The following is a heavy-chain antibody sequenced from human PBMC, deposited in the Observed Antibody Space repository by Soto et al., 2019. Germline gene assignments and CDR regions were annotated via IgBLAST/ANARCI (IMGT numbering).Heavy chain of an antibody. CDR3: SKGEMSTSRNSFDP. CDR2: LSRSGGAT. V-gene: IGHV3-23*01. J-gene: IGHJ5*02. D-gene: IGHD1-7*01. Sequence: PGGSLRLSCTASGFNTRFYSMSWVRQTPGKGLEWVAALSRSGGATYYADSVRGRFTISRDASKDTLFLQMSNLRAEDTALYYCSKGEMSTSRNSFDPWGQGSLGTVPQ. CDR1: GFNTRFYS.